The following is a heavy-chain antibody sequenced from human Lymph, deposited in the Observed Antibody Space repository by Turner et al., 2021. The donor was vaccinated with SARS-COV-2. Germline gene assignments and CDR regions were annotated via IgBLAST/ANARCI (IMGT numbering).Heavy chain of an antibody. CDR1: GGTFSSYA. Sequence: QVQLVQTGAEVKKPGSSVTVSCKASGGTFSSYAISWVRQAPGQGLEWMGGIIPIFGTANYAQKFQDGVTITADESTSTAYMELSSLRYDDTAVYYCARDTAVAGTLGAFDIGGQGTMVTVSS. V-gene: IGHV1-69*01. D-gene: IGHD6-19*01. J-gene: IGHJ3*02. CDR2: IIPIFGTA. CDR3: ARDTAVAGTLGAFDI.